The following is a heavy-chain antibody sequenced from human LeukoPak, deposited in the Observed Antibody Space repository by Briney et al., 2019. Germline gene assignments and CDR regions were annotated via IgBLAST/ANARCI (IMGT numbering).Heavy chain of an antibody. CDR2: IKSDGSYT. Sequence: GGSLRLSCAASGFNFSSYWMHWVRQTPGKGLVYVSRIKSDGSYTRYADSVKGRFTISRDNAKNTLYLQMNSLRAEDSGVYYCARDLPYCGRDCYTFDHWGQGTLVTVSS. J-gene: IGHJ4*02. CDR3: ARDLPYCGRDCYTFDH. V-gene: IGHV3-74*01. D-gene: IGHD2-21*02. CDR1: GFNFSSYW.